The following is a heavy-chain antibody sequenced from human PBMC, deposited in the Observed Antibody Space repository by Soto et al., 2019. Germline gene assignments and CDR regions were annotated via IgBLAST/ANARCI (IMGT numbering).Heavy chain of an antibody. V-gene: IGHV4-59*01. D-gene: IGHD3-10*01. CDR3: ARVVPIPFWFDP. J-gene: IGHJ5*02. CDR2: IYYSGST. CDR1: GGSISSYY. Sequence: SETLSLTCTVSGGSISSYYWSWIRQPPGKGLEWIGYIYYSGSTNYNPSLKSRVTISVDTSKNQFSLKLSSVTAVDTAVYYCARVVPIPFWFDPWGQGTLVTVS.